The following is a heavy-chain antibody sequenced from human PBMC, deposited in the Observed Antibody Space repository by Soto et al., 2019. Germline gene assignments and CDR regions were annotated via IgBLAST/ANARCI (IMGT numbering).Heavy chain of an antibody. CDR1: GGSFSSYY. CDR3: ARDEWGWFDP. V-gene: IGHV4-59*01. Sequence: QVQLQESGPGLVKPSETLSLTCTVSGGSFSSYYWSWIRQPPGKGLEWIGDIYYGGSTNYNPSLTRRVTTAAATTKNRFPLKMTSVTAADAAVYYGARDEWGWFDPWGQGSLVTVSS. J-gene: IGHJ5*02. CDR2: IYYGGST. D-gene: IGHD2-8*01.